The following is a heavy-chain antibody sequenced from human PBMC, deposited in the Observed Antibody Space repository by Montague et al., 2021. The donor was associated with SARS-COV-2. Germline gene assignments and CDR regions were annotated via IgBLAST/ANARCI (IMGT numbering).Heavy chain of an antibody. CDR2: ISISDGNT. Sequence: SRSVSLSASGFPFSSYAMSWVRQAPGEGLERVSTISISDGNTYYADSVKGRLTISRDKSKNTLYLQMNSLRAEDTAVYYCAKDRQLVGDDAFDIWGQGTMVTVSS. J-gene: IGHJ3*02. V-gene: IGHV3-23*01. CDR3: AKDRQLVGDDAFDI. D-gene: IGHD6-13*01. CDR1: GFPFSSYA.